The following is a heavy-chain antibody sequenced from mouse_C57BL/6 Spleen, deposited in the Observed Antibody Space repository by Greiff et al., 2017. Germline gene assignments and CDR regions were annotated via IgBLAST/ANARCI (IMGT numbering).Heavy chain of an antibody. CDR2: IDPSDSYT. V-gene: IGHV1-59*01. Sequence: VQLQQPGAELVRPGTSVKLSCKASGYTFTSYWMPWVKQRPGQGLEWIGVIDPSDSYTNYNQKFKGKATLTVDTSSSTAYMQLSSLTSEDSAVYYCARRQGNYGSSYFDYWGQGTTLTVSS. J-gene: IGHJ2*01. CDR1: GYTFTSYW. CDR3: ARRQGNYGSSYFDY. D-gene: IGHD1-1*01.